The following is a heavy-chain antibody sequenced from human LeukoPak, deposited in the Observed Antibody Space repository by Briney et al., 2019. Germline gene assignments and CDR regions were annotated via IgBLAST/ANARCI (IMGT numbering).Heavy chain of an antibody. CDR2: IYHSGST. CDR3: ARGSGIAVAGTNHWFDP. Sequence: TSETLSLTCAVSSYSISSGYYWGWIRQPPGKGLEWIGRIYHSGSTYHNPSLKSRVTISVDTSKNQFSLKLSSVTAADTAVYYCARGSGIAVAGTNHWFDPWGQGTLVTVSS. CDR1: SYSISSGYY. D-gene: IGHD6-19*01. J-gene: IGHJ5*02. V-gene: IGHV4-38-2*01.